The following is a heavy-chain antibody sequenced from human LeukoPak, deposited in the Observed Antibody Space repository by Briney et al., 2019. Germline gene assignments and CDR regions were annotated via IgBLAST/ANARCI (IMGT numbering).Heavy chain of an antibody. Sequence: SETLSLTCTVSGGSISSSSYYWGWIRQPPGKGLEWIGSIYYSGSTYYNPSLKSRVTISVDTSKNQSSLKLSSVTAADTAVYYCARGRAAAGRGWFDPWGQGTLVTVSS. CDR3: ARGRAAAGRGWFDP. CDR1: GGSISSSSYY. CDR2: IYYSGST. D-gene: IGHD6-13*01. J-gene: IGHJ5*02. V-gene: IGHV4-39*01.